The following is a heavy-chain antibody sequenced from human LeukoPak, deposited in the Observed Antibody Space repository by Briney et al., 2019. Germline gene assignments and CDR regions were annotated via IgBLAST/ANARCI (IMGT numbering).Heavy chain of an antibody. D-gene: IGHD3-10*01. CDR1: GFTFSSYS. Sequence: PGGSLRLSCAASGFTFSSYSMNWVRQAPGKGLEWVSYISSSSSTIYYADSVKGPFTISRDNAKNPLYLQMNSLRAEDTAVYYCARPITMVRGVPSDYWGQGTLVTVSS. J-gene: IGHJ4*02. V-gene: IGHV3-48*01. CDR3: ARPITMVRGVPSDY. CDR2: ISSSSSTI.